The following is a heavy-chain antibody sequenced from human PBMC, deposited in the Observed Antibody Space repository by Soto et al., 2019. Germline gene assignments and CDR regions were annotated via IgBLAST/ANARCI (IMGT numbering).Heavy chain of an antibody. Sequence: SETLSLTCTLSGGAINYHYWIFIRQPPGKGLEWIGYIYYNGNTNYNPSLGSRVTISVDRSRNQFSLRLTSLTAADTAVYYCARVRTGYFDYWGRGALVTVSS. CDR1: GGAINYHY. CDR2: IYYNGNT. V-gene: IGHV4-59*11. D-gene: IGHD3-9*01. CDR3: ARVRTGYFDY. J-gene: IGHJ4*02.